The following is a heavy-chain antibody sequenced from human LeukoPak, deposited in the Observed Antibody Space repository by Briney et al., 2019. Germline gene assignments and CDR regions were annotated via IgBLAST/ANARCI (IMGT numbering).Heavy chain of an antibody. J-gene: IGHJ4*02. Sequence: MTSETLSLTCTVSGGSISSGTYYWGWIRQPPGKGLEWIGSIYYGGSTYSGSTYYNPSLKSRVTVSVDTSKNQFSLKLTSVTAADTAVYYCTRDPGRYFDWLVVDYWGQGTLVTVSS. D-gene: IGHD3-9*01. CDR3: TRDPGRYFDWLVVDY. CDR2: IYYGGSTYSGST. CDR1: GGSISSGTYY. V-gene: IGHV4-39*07.